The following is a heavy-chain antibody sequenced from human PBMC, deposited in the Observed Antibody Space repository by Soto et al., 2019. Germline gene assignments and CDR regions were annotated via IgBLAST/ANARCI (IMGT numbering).Heavy chain of an antibody. V-gene: IGHV4-4*02. J-gene: IGHJ6*04. CDR1: GGSMTSSNW. D-gene: IGHD3-10*01. Sequence: SETLSLTCTVSGGSMTSSNWWNWVRQPPGKGLEWIGEIYHSGSTNYNPSLKSRVTISVDKSKNQFSLKLSSVTAADTAVYYCARATGDYYYGRAVGAKGTRVTVSS. CDR2: IYHSGST. CDR3: ARATGDYYYGRAV.